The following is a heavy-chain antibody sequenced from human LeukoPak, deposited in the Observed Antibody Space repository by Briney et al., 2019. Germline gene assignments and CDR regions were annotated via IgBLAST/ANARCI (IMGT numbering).Heavy chain of an antibody. V-gene: IGHV4-34*01. D-gene: IGHD3-10*01. Sequence: SETLSLTCAVYGGSFSGYYWSWIRQPPGKGLEWIGEINHSGSTNYNPSLKSRVTISVDTSKNQFSLKLSSVTAADTAVYYCARGLPPMVRGVAGWFDPWGQGTLVTVSP. CDR3: ARGLPPMVRGVAGWFDP. J-gene: IGHJ5*02. CDR2: INHSGST. CDR1: GGSFSGYY.